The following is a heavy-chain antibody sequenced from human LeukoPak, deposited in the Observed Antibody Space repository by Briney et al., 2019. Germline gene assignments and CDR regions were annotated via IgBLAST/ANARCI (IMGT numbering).Heavy chain of an antibody. Sequence: PGGSLRLSCAASGFTFSNYEMNWVRQAPGKGLEWVSYISSSGSTIYYADSVKGRFTISRDNAKNSLYLQMNSLRAEDTAVYYCARDFSACSSTSCSTTYYFDCWGQGTLVTVSS. J-gene: IGHJ4*02. CDR2: ISSSGSTI. V-gene: IGHV3-48*03. D-gene: IGHD2-2*01. CDR3: ARDFSACSSTSCSTTYYFDC. CDR1: GFTFSNYE.